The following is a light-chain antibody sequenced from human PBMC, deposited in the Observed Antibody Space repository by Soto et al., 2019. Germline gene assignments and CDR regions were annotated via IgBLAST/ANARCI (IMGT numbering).Light chain of an antibody. CDR1: QSVSSN. CDR2: GAS. J-gene: IGKJ2*01. V-gene: IGKV3-15*01. CDR3: QQYNNWPYT. Sequence: EIVMTQSPATLSVSPGVRANLSCRVSQSVSSNLAWYQQKPGQAPRLLIYGASTRATGIPARFSGSRSGTEFTLTISSLQSEDFAVYYCQQYNNWPYTFGQGTKLEIK.